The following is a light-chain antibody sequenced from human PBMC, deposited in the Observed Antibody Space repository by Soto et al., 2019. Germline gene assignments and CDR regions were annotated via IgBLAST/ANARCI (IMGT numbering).Light chain of an antibody. J-gene: IGLJ1*01. V-gene: IGLV2-14*01. Sequence: ALTQPASVSRSPGQSITISCTGTRRDVGGYNYVSWYQQYPGKSPKLLIYEVTHRPSGVSNRFSGSKSGNTASLTISGLQAEDEADYYCSSYTISNTLPFVFGTGTKVTVL. CDR3: SSYTISNTLPFV. CDR1: RRDVGGYNY. CDR2: EVT.